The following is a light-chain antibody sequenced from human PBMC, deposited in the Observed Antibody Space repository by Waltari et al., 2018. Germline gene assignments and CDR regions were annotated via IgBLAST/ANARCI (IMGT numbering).Light chain of an antibody. Sequence: DIVMTQSPDSLAVSLGERATINCKSSQRVLYISNSKNSLAWYQQKPGQPPKLLIYWASTRDSRVPDRVSGSGSGTDFTLTISSLQAEDVAVYYCQQYYSTPWTFGQGTKVEIK. J-gene: IGKJ1*01. CDR2: WAS. CDR1: QRVLYISNSKNS. V-gene: IGKV4-1*01. CDR3: QQYYSTPWT.